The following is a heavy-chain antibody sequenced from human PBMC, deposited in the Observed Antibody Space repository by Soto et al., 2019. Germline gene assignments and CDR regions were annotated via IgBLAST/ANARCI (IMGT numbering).Heavy chain of an antibody. CDR3: ARDSGYSSSWSDY. D-gene: IGHD6-13*01. CDR1: GFTFSSYG. Sequence: QVQLVESGGGVVQPGRSLRLSCAASGFTFSSYGMHWVRQAPGKGLEWVAVIWYDGSNKYYADSVKGRFTISRDNSKNTLCLQMNSLRAEDTAVYYCARDSGYSSSWSDYWGQGTLVTVSS. J-gene: IGHJ4*02. CDR2: IWYDGSNK. V-gene: IGHV3-33*01.